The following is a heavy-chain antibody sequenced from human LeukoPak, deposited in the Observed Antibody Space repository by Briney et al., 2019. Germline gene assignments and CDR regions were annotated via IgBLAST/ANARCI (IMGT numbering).Heavy chain of an antibody. Sequence: ASVKVFCKASGYTFTSYYMHWVRQAPGQGLEWMGIINPSGGSTSYAQKFQGRVTMTRDTSTSTVYMEPSSLRSEDTAVYYCARSHPVVVAATYFDYWGQGTLVTVSS. J-gene: IGHJ4*02. CDR2: INPSGGST. D-gene: IGHD2-15*01. CDR3: ARSHPVVVAATYFDY. CDR1: GYTFTSYY. V-gene: IGHV1-46*01.